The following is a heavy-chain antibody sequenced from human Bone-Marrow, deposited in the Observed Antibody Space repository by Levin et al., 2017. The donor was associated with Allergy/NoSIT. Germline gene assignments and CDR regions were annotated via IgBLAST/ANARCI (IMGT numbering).Heavy chain of an antibody. V-gene: IGHV3-11*06. Sequence: PGGSLRLSCAASGFTFSDYYMSWIRQAPGKGLEWVSYISSSSSYTNYADSVKGRFTISRDNAKNSLYLQMNSLRAEDTAVYYCARDRYCSSTSCYERRPFDYWGQGTLVTVSS. J-gene: IGHJ4*02. CDR2: ISSSSSYT. CDR1: GFTFSDYY. CDR3: ARDRYCSSTSCYERRPFDY. D-gene: IGHD2-2*01.